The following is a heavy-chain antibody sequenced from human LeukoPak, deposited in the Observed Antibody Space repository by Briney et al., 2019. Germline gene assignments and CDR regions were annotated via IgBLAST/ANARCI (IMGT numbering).Heavy chain of an antibody. CDR2: TYYRSKWYN. J-gene: IGHJ4*02. CDR1: GDSVSSNSAA. V-gene: IGHV6-1*01. CDR3: ARGTIPQPYYDSSGSHAGTTGVDY. Sequence: SQTLSLTCAISGDSVSSNSAAWNWIRQSPSRGLEWLGRTYYRSKWYNDYAVSVKSRITINPDTSKNQFSLQLNSVTPEDTAVYYCARGTIPQPYYDSSGSHAGTTGVDYWGQGTLVTVSS. D-gene: IGHD3-22*01.